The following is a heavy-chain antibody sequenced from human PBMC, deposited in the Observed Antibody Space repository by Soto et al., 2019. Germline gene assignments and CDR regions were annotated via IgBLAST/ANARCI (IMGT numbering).Heavy chain of an antibody. Sequence: EVQLLESGGGLVQPGGSLRLSCAASGFTFSSYAMSWVRQAPGKGLEWVSAISGSGGSTYYADSVTGRFTISRDNSKNPLYLQMNSLRAEDTAVYYCAKDTPLWFGNGYYYYGMDVWGQVTTVTVSS. J-gene: IGHJ6*02. CDR3: AKDTPLWFGNGYYYYGMDV. D-gene: IGHD3-10*01. V-gene: IGHV3-23*01. CDR2: ISGSGGST. CDR1: GFTFSSYA.